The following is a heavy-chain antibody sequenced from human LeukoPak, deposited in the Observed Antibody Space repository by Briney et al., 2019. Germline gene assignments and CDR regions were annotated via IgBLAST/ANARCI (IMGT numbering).Heavy chain of an antibody. J-gene: IGHJ4*02. Sequence: PGGSLRLSCAASGFTFSSYWMSWVRQAPGKGLEWVSAISGSGGSTYYADSVKGRFAISRDNSKNTLYLQMNSLRAEDTAVYYCAKGRGGHGSGVDYWGQGTLVTVSS. D-gene: IGHD3-10*01. CDR1: GFTFSSYW. CDR3: AKGRGGHGSGVDY. CDR2: ISGSGGST. V-gene: IGHV3-23*01.